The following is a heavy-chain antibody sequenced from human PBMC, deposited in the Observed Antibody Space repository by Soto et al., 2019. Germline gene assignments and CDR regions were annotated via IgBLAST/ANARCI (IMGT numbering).Heavy chain of an antibody. V-gene: IGHV3-13*01. CDR1: GFTFSVFD. D-gene: IGHD6-13*01. CDR2: IGTAGDT. Sequence: LXLSCEASGFTFSVFDMHWVRQPTGKGLEWVSSIGTAGDTYYAVSVKGRFTISRDNAKNSLSLQMNSLRAGDMAVYFCAKSQEIGTHFFDSWGQGTQVTVSS. J-gene: IGHJ4*02. CDR3: AKSQEIGTHFFDS.